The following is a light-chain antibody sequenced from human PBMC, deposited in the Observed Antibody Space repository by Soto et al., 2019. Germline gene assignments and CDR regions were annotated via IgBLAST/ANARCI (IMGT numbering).Light chain of an antibody. CDR3: AVWDDSLNGQGV. Sequence: QSVVTQPPSASGTPGQRVTISCSGTSSNIGSNTVNWYQQLPGAAPKLLIHSNNQRPSGVPDRFSGSESGTSASLAISGLQSEDEADYYCAVWDDSLNGQGVFGGGTKLTVL. CDR1: SSNIGSNT. J-gene: IGLJ3*02. V-gene: IGLV1-44*01. CDR2: SNN.